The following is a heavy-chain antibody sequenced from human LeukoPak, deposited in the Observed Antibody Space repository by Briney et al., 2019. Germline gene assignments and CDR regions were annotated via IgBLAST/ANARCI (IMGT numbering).Heavy chain of an antibody. D-gene: IGHD3-22*01. CDR2: ISGSGGST. Sequence: GGSLRLSCAASGFTFSSYAMSWVRQAPGKGLEWVSAISGSGGSTYYADSVKGRFTISRDNSKNTLYLQMNSLRAEDTAVYYCARNYYYDSSGYYLGYWGQGTLVTVSS. V-gene: IGHV3-23*01. CDR3: ARNYYYDSSGYYLGY. CDR1: GFTFSSYA. J-gene: IGHJ4*02.